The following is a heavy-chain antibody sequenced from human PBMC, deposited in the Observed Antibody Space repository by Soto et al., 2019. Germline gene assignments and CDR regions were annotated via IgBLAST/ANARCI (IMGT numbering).Heavy chain of an antibody. CDR3: ARHGGKLGITGTMGNFDY. V-gene: IGHV4-4*02. J-gene: IGHJ4*02. D-gene: IGHD1-20*01. CDR2: ISHTGTT. CDR1: GDSISGSQW. Sequence: SETLSLTCAVSGDSISGSQWWSWVRLPPGKGLEWIGEISHTGTTYSNPSLQSRVTISVDTSNNQFSLKLTSVTAADTSVYYCARHGGKLGITGTMGNFDYWGQGSLVTVSS.